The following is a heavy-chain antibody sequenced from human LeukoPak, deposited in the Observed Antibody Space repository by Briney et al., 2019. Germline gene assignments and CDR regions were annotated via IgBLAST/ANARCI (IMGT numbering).Heavy chain of an antibody. V-gene: IGHV1-18*01. CDR2: ISAYNGNT. Sequence: ASVKVSCKASGYTFTSYDINWVRQAPGQGLEWMGWISAYNGNTNYAQKLQGRVTMTTDTSTSTAYMELRSLRSDDTAVYYCARELRFPTGGAFDIWGQGTMVTVSS. CDR1: GYTFTSYD. CDR3: ARELRFPTGGAFDI. D-gene: IGHD4-17*01. J-gene: IGHJ3*02.